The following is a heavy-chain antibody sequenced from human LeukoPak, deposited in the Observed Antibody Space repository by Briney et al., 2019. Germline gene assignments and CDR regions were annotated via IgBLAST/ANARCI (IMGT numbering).Heavy chain of an antibody. CDR3: ARRHGSGSDYRGVDY. CDR2: INPNSGDT. V-gene: IGHV1-2*02. J-gene: IGHJ4*02. CDR1: GYTFTGYY. Sequence: ASVKVSCKTSGYTFTGYYIYWVRQAPGQGLEWMGWINPNSGDTNYAQKFQGRVTMTRDTSISTAYMELSTLRSDDTAVFYCARRHGSGSDYRGVDYWGQGTLVTVSS. D-gene: IGHD3-10*01.